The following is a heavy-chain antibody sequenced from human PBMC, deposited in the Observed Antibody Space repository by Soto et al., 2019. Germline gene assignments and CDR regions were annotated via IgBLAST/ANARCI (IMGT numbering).Heavy chain of an antibody. V-gene: IGHV3-15*01. CDR2: IKSKTDGGTT. CDR1: GFTFSNAW. J-gene: IGHJ3*02. CDR3: TTDPLTGDAAFDI. D-gene: IGHD7-27*01. Sequence: EVQLVESGGGLVKPGGSLRLSCAASGFTFSNAWMSWVRQAPGKGLEWVGRIKSKTDGGTTDYAAPVKGRFTISRDDSKNTLYLQMNSLKTEDTAVYYCTTDPLTGDAAFDIWGQGTMVSVSS.